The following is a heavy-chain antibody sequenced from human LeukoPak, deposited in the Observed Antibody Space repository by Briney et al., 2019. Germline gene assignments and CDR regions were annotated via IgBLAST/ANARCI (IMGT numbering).Heavy chain of an antibody. Sequence: SGGSLRLSCAASGFTFSSYSMNWVRQAPGKGLEWVSSISSSSSYIYYADSVKGRFTISRDNAKNSLYLQMNSLRAEDTAVYYCARVFVKGSSWFGRWFDPWGQGTLVTVSS. D-gene: IGHD6-13*01. CDR1: GFTFSSYS. CDR3: ARVFVKGSSWFGRWFDP. J-gene: IGHJ5*02. CDR2: ISSSSSYI. V-gene: IGHV3-21*01.